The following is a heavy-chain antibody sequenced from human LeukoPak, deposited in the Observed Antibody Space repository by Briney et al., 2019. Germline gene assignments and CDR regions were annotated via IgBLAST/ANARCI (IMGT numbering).Heavy chain of an antibody. CDR2: IYSGGST. CDR3: ARGSTSSARSHFDY. J-gene: IGHJ4*02. D-gene: IGHD2-2*01. Sequence: GGSLRLSCAASGFTFSSDAMNWVRQAPGKGLEWVSAIYSGGSTYYADSVKGRFTISRDNSKNTLYLQMNSLRAEDTAVYYCARGSTSSARSHFDYWGLGTLVTVSS. V-gene: IGHV3-53*01. CDR1: GFTFSSDA.